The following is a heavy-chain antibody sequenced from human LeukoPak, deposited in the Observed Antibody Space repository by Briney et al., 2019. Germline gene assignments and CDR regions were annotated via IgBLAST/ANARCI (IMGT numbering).Heavy chain of an antibody. D-gene: IGHD5-24*01. Sequence: ASVKVSCKASGYTFTSYGISWVRQAPGQGLEWMGRIIPILGIANYAQKFQGRVTITADKSTSTAYMELSSLRSEDTAVYYCARGVEMATRMDYWGQGTLVTVSS. CDR1: GYTFTSYG. CDR2: IIPILGIA. V-gene: IGHV1-69*04. CDR3: ARGVEMATRMDY. J-gene: IGHJ4*02.